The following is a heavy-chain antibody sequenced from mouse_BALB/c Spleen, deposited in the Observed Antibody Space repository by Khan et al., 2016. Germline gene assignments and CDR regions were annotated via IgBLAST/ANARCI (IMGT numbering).Heavy chain of an antibody. CDR2: IRNKAGGYTT. CDR1: GFTFTDYY. CDR3: ASLTVTIAY. V-gene: IGHV7-3*02. Sequence: EVELVESGGGLVQTGGSLRLSCATSGFTFTDYYMTWVRQPPGKALEWLGFIRNKAGGYTTEYSASVKGRFTISRDNSQGSLYLHMNTLRAEDSATYACASLTVTIAYWGQGTLVTVSA. D-gene: IGHD4-1*01. J-gene: IGHJ3*01.